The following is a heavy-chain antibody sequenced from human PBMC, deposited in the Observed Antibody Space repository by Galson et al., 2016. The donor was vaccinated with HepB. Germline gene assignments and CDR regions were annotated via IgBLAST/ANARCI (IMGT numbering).Heavy chain of an antibody. D-gene: IGHD6-13*01. V-gene: IGHV3-30*18. J-gene: IGHJ4*02. Sequence: SLRLSCAASGFSLSDYGIHWLRQAPGKGPEWLAVISYDGRNDKYADSVKDRLTISRDLDKDTVDLQMNSLRAEDTAVYYCVKDHSSSWLTECWGQGTLVTVSS. CDR1: GFSLSDYG. CDR2: ISYDGRND. CDR3: VKDHSSSWLTEC.